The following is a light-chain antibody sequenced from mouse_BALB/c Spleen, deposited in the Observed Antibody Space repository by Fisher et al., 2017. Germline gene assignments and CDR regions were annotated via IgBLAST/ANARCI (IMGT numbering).Light chain of an antibody. CDR3: QQWSSNPWT. V-gene: IGKV4-90*01. CDR2: GIS. CDR1: SSVSY. J-gene: IGKJ1*01. Sequence: DIVLTQSPAIIAASPGEKVTITCSASSSVSYMNWYQQKPGSSPKIWIYGISNLAPGVPARFSGSGSGNSYSLTISRMEAEDAATYYCQQWSSNPWTFGGGTKLEIK.